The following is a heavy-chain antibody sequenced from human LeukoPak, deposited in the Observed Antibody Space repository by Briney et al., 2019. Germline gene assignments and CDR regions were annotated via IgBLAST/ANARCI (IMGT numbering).Heavy chain of an antibody. D-gene: IGHD6-19*01. CDR3: ARTIAVARNY. CDR2: INPNSGGT. CDR1: GYTFTSYA. V-gene: IGHV1-2*06. J-gene: IGHJ4*02. Sequence: ASVKVSCKASGYTFTSYAISWVRQAPGQGLEWMGRINPNSGGTNYAQKFQGRVTMTRDTSISTAYMELSRLRSDDTAVYYCARTIAVARNYWGQGTLVTVSS.